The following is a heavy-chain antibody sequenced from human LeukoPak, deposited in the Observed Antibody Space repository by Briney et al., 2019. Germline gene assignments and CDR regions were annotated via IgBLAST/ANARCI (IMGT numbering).Heavy chain of an antibody. CDR2: IYYSGST. CDR1: GGSISSYY. V-gene: IGHV4-59*01. D-gene: IGHD3-10*01. J-gene: IGHJ4*02. CDR3: ARVGTYGSGSYLSWLDY. Sequence: SETLSLTCTVSGGSISSYYWSWIRQPPGKGLEWVGYIYYSGSTNYNPSLKSRVTISVDPSKNQYSRKLSSVAAADTAVYYCARVGTYGSGSYLSWLDYWGQGTLVTVSS.